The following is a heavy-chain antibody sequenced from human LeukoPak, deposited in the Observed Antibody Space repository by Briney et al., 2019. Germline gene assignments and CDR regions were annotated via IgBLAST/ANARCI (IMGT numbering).Heavy chain of an antibody. CDR3: AREVHGSGSYAN. J-gene: IGHJ4*02. Sequence: GGSLRLSCAASGFTFDDYGMSWVRQAPGKRLVWVSRINSDGSSTSYADSVKGRFTISRDNAKNTLYLQMNSLRAGDTAVYYCAREVHGSGSYANWGQGTLVTVSS. CDR2: INSDGSST. CDR1: GFTFDDYG. V-gene: IGHV3-74*01. D-gene: IGHD3-10*01.